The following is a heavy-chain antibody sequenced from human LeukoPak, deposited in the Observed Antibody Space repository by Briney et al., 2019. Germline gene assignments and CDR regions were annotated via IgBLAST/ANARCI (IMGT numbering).Heavy chain of an antibody. D-gene: IGHD3-10*01. J-gene: IGHJ6*02. Sequence: GGFLRLSCAPSGFTVSNYYMHWVCQGPGTGRERASVMYSGRSIYYADSVKGRFIMSRHNSKNTLDPQLNSQRAEDTAVYYCARVPPMGRYYHGMDVWGQGTTVTVSS. V-gene: IGHV3-66*01. CDR3: ARVPPMGRYYHGMDV. CDR2: MYSGRSI. CDR1: GFTVSNYY.